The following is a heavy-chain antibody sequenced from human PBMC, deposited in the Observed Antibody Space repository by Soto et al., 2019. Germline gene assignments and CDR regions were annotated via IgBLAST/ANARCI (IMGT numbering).Heavy chain of an antibody. CDR2: INPNSGGT. J-gene: IGHJ4*02. Sequence: GASVKVSCKASGYTFTGYYMHWVRQAPGQGLEWMGWINPNSGGTNYAQKFQGWVTMTRDTSISTAYMELSRLRSDDTAVYYCAREFEPGIAAAGTDYWGQGTLVTVSS. D-gene: IGHD6-13*01. V-gene: IGHV1-2*04. CDR3: AREFEPGIAAAGTDY. CDR1: GYTFTGYY.